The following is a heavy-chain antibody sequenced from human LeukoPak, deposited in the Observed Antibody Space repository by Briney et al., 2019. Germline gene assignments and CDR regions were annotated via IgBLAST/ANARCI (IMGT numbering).Heavy chain of an antibody. J-gene: IGHJ4*02. Sequence: GGSLRLSCTVSGFTVSSNSMSWVRQAPGKGLEWVSLIYSDNTHYSDSAKGRFTISRDNSKNTLYLQMNSLRAEDTAVYYCARRAGAYSHPYDYWGQGTLVTVSS. CDR2: IYSDNT. CDR1: GFTVSSNS. V-gene: IGHV3-53*01. CDR3: ARRAGAYSHPYDY. D-gene: IGHD4/OR15-4a*01.